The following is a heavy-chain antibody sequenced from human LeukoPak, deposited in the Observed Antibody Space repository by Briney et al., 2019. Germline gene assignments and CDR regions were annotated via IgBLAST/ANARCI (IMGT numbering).Heavy chain of an antibody. D-gene: IGHD3-10*01. J-gene: IGHJ4*02. CDR3: ATPHTGPRGGTNYPPHY. Sequence: PGGSLRLSCAATGFTFSGYAMSWVRQAPGKGLEWVSRISASGGSTYYTDSVKGRFTISRDNSKNTLYLQMNSLRAEDTALYYCATPHTGPRGGTNYPPHYWGQGTLVTVSS. V-gene: IGHV3-23*01. CDR2: ISASGGST. CDR1: GFTFSGYA.